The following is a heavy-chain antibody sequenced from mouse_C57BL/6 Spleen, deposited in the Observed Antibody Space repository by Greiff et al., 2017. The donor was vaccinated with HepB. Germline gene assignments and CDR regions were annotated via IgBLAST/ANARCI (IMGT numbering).Heavy chain of an antibody. D-gene: IGHD1-1*01. Sequence: EVKLMESGPGLVKPSQSLSLTCSVTGYSITSGYYWNWIRQFPGNKLEWMGYISYDGSNNYNPSLKNRISITRDTSKNQFFLKLNSVTTEDTATYYCAREEGLRMDYWGQGTSVTVSS. V-gene: IGHV3-6*01. CDR1: GYSITSGYY. J-gene: IGHJ4*01. CDR2: ISYDGSN. CDR3: AREEGLRMDY.